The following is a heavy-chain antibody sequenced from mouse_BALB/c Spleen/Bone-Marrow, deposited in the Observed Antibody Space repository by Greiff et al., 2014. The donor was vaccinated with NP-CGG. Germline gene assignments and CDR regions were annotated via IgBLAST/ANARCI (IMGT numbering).Heavy chain of an antibody. Sequence: EVQLQQSGAGLVKPGASVKLSCTASGFNIKDTYMHWVKQRPEQGLEWIGRIDPANGNTKYDPKFQGKATITADTSSNTAYLQLSSLTSEDTAVYYCARWEYYAMDCWGQGTSVTVSS. V-gene: IGHV14-3*02. CDR2: IDPANGNT. CDR1: GFNIKDTY. J-gene: IGHJ4*01. CDR3: ARWEYYAMDC. D-gene: IGHD4-1*01.